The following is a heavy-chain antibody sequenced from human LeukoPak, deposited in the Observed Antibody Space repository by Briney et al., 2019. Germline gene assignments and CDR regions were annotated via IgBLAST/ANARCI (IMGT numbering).Heavy chain of an antibody. CDR3: TRRGSQNGYALTTLGY. V-gene: IGHV1-8*01. D-gene: IGHD5-12*01. Sequence: GASVKVSCKASGYTFTTYDICWVRQATGQGLEWLGWMNPHSGNAGFAQKFQGRVTMTSDPSINTAYLELSSLTSEDTAVYYCTRRGSQNGYALTTLGYWGQGTLVTVSS. CDR2: MNPHSGNA. J-gene: IGHJ4*02. CDR1: GYTFTTYD.